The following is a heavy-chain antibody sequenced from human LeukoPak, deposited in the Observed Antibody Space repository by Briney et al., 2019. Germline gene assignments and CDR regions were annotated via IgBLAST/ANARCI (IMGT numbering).Heavy chain of an antibody. D-gene: IGHD6-13*01. CDR1: DESFSGYY. CDR2: IDHSGST. V-gene: IGHV4-34*01. Sequence: PSETLSLTCAVYDESFSGYYCSWIRQPPRKGLEWIGEIDHSGSTNYNPSLQSRVTISVDTSKNQFSLKLSSVTAADTAVYYCARVNPGQQLALDYWGQGTLVTVSS. J-gene: IGHJ4*02. CDR3: ARVNPGQQLALDY.